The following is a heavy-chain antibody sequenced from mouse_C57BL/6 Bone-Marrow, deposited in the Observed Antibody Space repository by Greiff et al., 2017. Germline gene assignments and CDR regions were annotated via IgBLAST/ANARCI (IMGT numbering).Heavy chain of an antibody. V-gene: IGHV1-50*01. CDR1: GYTFTSYW. J-gene: IGHJ1*03. CDR2: IDPSDSYT. CDR3: ARCCLRLEWYFDV. Sequence: QVQLQQPGAELVKPGASVKLSCKASGYTFTSYWMQWVKQRPGQGLEWIGEIDPSDSYTNYNEKFKGKATLTVDTSSSTAYMQLSSLTSEDSAVYYCARCCLRLEWYFDVWGTGTTVTVSS.